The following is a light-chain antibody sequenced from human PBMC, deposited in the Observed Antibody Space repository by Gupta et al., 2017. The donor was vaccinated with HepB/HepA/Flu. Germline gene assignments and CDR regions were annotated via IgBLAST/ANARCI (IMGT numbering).Light chain of an antibody. Sequence: DIQMTQSPSSLSASVGDRVTITCQASKDISNYLNWYQQKPGKAPKLLIYDASNLETGVPSRFSGSGSGTDFTSTISSLQPEDIATYYCQQYDNLPRTFGGGTKVEIK. J-gene: IGKJ4*01. V-gene: IGKV1-33*01. CDR2: DAS. CDR3: QQYDNLPRT. CDR1: KDISNY.